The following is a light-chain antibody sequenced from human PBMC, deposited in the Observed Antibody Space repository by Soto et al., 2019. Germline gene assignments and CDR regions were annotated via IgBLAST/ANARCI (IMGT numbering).Light chain of an antibody. V-gene: IGKV1-39*01. CDR1: HNIRTY. CDR3: QQGHSTPYT. J-gene: IGKJ2*01. CDR2: SAS. Sequence: IRVTRSAYSLSASVGDSVTITCRAGHNIRTYLNWYQQKPGRAPKLLIHSASALPSGVPSRFSGSGSGTEFTLTMSGLQPEDFATYYCQQGHSTPYTFGQGTKVDIK.